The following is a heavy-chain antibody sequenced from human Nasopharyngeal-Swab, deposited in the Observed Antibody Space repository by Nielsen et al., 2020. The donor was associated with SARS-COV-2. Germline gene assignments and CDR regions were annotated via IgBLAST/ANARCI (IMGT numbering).Heavy chain of an antibody. V-gene: IGHV4-31*03. CDR2: IYYSGST. CDR3: ARGLRDYVWGSYRSYFDY. CDR1: GGSISSGGYY. J-gene: IGHJ4*02. Sequence: SETLSLTCTVSGGSISSGGYYWSWIRQHPGKGLEWIGYIYYSGSTYYNPSLKSRVTISVDTSKNQFSLKPSSVTAADTAVYYCARGLRDYVWGSYRSYFDYWGQGTLVTVSS. D-gene: IGHD3-16*02.